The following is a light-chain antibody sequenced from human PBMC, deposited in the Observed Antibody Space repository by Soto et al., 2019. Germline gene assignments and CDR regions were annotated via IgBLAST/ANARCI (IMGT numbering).Light chain of an antibody. V-gene: IGLV1-40*01. J-gene: IGLJ1*01. CDR3: QSYDSSLSGSGV. Sequence: HSVLTKPPSASGAPGQRVTISGTGSGSNSGAGYDVHWYQQRPGTAPKLLIYHNRNRPSGVPDRFSGSKSGTSASLAITGLQAEDEADYYCQSYDSSLSGSGVFGTGTKVTV. CDR1: GSNSGAGYD. CDR2: HNR.